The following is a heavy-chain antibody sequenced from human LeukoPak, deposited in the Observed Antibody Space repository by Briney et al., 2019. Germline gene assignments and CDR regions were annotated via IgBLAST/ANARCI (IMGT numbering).Heavy chain of an antibody. J-gene: IGHJ1*01. CDR2: ISAYNGNT. D-gene: IGHD5-24*01. CDR1: GYTFTSYG. V-gene: IGHV1-18*01. CDR3: ARDLDGYNYSDEYFQH. Sequence: ASVKVSCKASGYTFTSYGISWVRQAPGQGLEWMGWISAYNGNTNYAQKLQGRVTMTTDTSTSTAYMELRSLRSDDTAVYCCARDLDGYNYSDEYFQHWGQGTLVTVSS.